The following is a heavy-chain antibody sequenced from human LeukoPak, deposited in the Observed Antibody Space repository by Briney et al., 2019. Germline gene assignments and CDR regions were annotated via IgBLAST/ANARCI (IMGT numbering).Heavy chain of an antibody. J-gene: IGHJ4*02. CDR1: GFTFSAHW. Sequence: GGSLRLSCAASGFTFSAHWMSWVRQAPGKGLEWVANIKEDGSEKNYVDSVKGRFTVSRDNSKNTLYLQLNSLRSEDTAVYYCAKEGSYGDFDYWGQGTLVTVSS. CDR2: IKEDGSEK. CDR3: AKEGSYGDFDY. V-gene: IGHV3-7*03. D-gene: IGHD4-17*01.